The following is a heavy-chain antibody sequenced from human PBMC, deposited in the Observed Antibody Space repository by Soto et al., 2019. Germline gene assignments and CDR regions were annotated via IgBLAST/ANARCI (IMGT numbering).Heavy chain of an antibody. V-gene: IGHV4-39*01. CDR1: AGSVNTSPYY. CDR2: IFSGGST. D-gene: IGHD2-15*01. Sequence: KPSETLSLTCTVSAGSVNTSPYYWGWVRQPPGKGLEWIGTIFSGGSTYYSPSLKSRVSISVDMSKNQFSLNLTSVTAADTAVYYCGRLLLLAPWYFDLWGRGTLVTVSS. J-gene: IGHJ2*01. CDR3: GRLLLLAPWYFDL.